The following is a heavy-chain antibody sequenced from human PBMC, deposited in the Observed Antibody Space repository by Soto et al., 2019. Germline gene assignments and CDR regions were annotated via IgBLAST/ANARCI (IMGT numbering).Heavy chain of an antibody. J-gene: IGHJ6*02. V-gene: IGHV3-23*01. CDR1: GFTFSSST. CDR2: IIDSGGYT. CDR3: AKETYYYYGMDV. Sequence: GGSLRLSCAASGFTFSSSTMNWVRQAPGKGLEWVSAIIDSGGYTYYADSVKGRFTISRDNSKNTLYLQMNSLRAVDTALYYCAKETYYYYGMDVWGQGTTVTVSS.